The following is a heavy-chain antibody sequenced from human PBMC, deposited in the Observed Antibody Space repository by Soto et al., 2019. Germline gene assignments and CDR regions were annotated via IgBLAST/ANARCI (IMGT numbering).Heavy chain of an antibody. V-gene: IGHV3-23*01. CDR3: AKVWSSGYYWGGARATAYYFDY. D-gene: IGHD3-22*01. J-gene: IGHJ4*02. CDR1: GFTFSSYA. CDR2: ISGSGGST. Sequence: GGSLRLSCAASGFTFSSYAMSWVRQAPGKVLEWVSAISGSGGSTYYADSVKGRFTISRDNSKNTLYLQMNSLRAEDTAVYYCAKVWSSGYYWGGARATAYYFDYWGQGTLVTVSS.